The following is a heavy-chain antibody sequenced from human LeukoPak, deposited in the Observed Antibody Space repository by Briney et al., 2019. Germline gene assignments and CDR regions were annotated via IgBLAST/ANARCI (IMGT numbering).Heavy chain of an antibody. D-gene: IGHD3-22*01. CDR1: GFTFNNYG. CDR3: AKSSYYDSSGYYREYYFDY. J-gene: IGHJ4*02. Sequence: GGSLRLSCAASGFTFNNYGMSWVRQAPGKGLEWVSSLSGSGGSTYYADSVKGRFTISRDNSKNTLYLQMNSLRAEDMAVYYCAKSSYYDSSGYYREYYFDYWGQGTLVTVSS. V-gene: IGHV3-23*01. CDR2: LSGSGGST.